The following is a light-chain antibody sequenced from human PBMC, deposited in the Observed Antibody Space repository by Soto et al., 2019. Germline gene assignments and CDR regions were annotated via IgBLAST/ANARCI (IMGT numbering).Light chain of an antibody. CDR2: EVS. V-gene: IGLV2-14*01. Sequence: QSVLTQPASVSGSPGQSITISCTGTSSNVGGYNFVSWYQQHPGKAPKLMIYEVSNRPSGVSNRFSGSKSGNTASLTISGPQAEDEADYSCSSYTSSPPLGYVFGTGTRVTVL. J-gene: IGLJ1*01. CDR3: SSYTSSPPLGYV. CDR1: SSNVGGYNF.